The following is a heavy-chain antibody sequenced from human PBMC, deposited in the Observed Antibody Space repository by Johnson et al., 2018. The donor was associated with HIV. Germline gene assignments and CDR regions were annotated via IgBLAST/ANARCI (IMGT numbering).Heavy chain of an antibody. J-gene: IGHJ3*02. V-gene: IGHV3-20*04. Sequence: VLLLESGGGLVQPGGSLRLSCAASGFTFINYAMSWVRQAPGKGLEWVSGINWNGGSTGYADSVKCRFTISRDNAKNSLYLQMNSLRAEDTALYYCARAWYSSSAFDIWGQGTMVTVSS. CDR3: ARAWYSSSAFDI. CDR2: INWNGGST. CDR1: GFTFINYA. D-gene: IGHD6-6*01.